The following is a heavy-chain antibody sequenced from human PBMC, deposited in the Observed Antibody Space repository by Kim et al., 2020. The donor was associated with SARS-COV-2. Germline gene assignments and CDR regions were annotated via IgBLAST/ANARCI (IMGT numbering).Heavy chain of an antibody. J-gene: IGHJ4*02. Sequence: PTYAQGFTGRFVFSLDTSVSTAYLQITSLKADDTAVYYCARGPTRYQFDYWGQGTLVTVSS. CDR3: ARGPTRYQFDY. CDR2: P. V-gene: IGHV7-4-1*02. D-gene: IGHD2-2*01.